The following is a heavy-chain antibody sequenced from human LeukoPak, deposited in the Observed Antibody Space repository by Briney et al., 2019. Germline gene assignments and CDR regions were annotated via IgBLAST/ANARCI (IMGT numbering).Heavy chain of an antibody. J-gene: IGHJ4*02. D-gene: IGHD3-9*01. V-gene: IGHV4-61*02. CDR3: QKTAYDILTGYYSGGGPFDY. CDR1: GGSISSAGYY. Sequence: SETLSLRCTVSGGSISSAGYYWTWIRQPAGKRLEWIGRTYTSGYTTYNTSLKSRVTISVDTSKNQFSLKLSSVTAADTAFFFKQKTAYDILTGYYSGGGPFDYWGQGTLVTVSS. CDR2: TYTSGYT.